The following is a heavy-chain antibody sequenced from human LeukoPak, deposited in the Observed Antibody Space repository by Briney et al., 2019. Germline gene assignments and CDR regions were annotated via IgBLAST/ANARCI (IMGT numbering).Heavy chain of an antibody. CDR3: ARSPTGRSGYYLDFDY. V-gene: IGHV4-4*07. D-gene: IGHD3-3*01. J-gene: IGHJ4*02. Sequence: SETLSLTCTVSGGSICSYYWSWIRQPAGKGLEWIGRIYTSGTTNYNPSLKSRVTMSVDTSKNQFSLKLSSVTAADTAVYYCARSPTGRSGYYLDFDYWGQGTLVTVSS. CDR1: GGSICSYY. CDR2: IYTSGTT.